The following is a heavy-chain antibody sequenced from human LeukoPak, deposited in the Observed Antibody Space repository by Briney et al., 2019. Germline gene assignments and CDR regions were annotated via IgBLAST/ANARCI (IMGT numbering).Heavy chain of an antibody. J-gene: IGHJ4*02. CDR1: GFTLSSYE. CDR3: ARETLVRGVNFDY. CDR2: ISSTGNTI. V-gene: IGHV3-48*03. D-gene: IGHD3-10*01. Sequence: GGSLRLSCAASGFTLSSYEMTWVRQAPGKGLEWVSYISSTGNTIYYADSVKGRFTFSRDNAKNSLYLQMNSLRAEDTAVYYCARETLVRGVNFDYWGQGTLVTVSS.